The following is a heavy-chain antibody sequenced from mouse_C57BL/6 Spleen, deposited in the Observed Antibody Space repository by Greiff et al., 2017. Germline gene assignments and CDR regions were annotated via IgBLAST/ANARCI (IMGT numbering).Heavy chain of an antibody. D-gene: IGHD2-5*01. CDR1: GYAFSSSW. CDR2: IYPGDGDT. CDR3: AREGYSNSYWYFDV. J-gene: IGHJ1*03. V-gene: IGHV1-82*01. Sequence: VQLVESGPELVKPGASVKISCVASGYAFSSSWMNWVKQRPGTGLEWIGRIYPGDGDTNYHGKFTGKATLTADKSSSTAYMQLSSLTSEDSAVYFCAREGYSNSYWYFDVWGTGTTVTVAS.